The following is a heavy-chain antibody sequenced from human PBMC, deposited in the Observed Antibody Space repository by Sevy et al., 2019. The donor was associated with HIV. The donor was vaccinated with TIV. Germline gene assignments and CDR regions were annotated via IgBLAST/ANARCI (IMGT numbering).Heavy chain of an antibody. CDR3: AREYYDFWSGYHYYYYYGMDV. CDR1: GISFNNYG. CDR2: ISYDGTNQ. D-gene: IGHD3-3*01. J-gene: IGHJ6*02. V-gene: IGHV3-30*03. Sequence: GGSLRLSCAASGISFNNYGMHWVRRAPGKGLEWLAVISYDGTNQYYADSVKGRFTISRDDSKNTLYLQMNSLRVEDTAVYYCAREYYDFWSGYHYYYYYGMDVWGQGTTVTVSS.